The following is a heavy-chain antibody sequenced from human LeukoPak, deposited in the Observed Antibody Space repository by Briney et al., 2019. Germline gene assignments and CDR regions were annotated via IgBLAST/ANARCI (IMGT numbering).Heavy chain of an antibody. J-gene: IGHJ5*02. V-gene: IGHV4-59*02. D-gene: IGHD6-13*01. CDR2: IYHSGST. CDR1: GGSVTRYY. CDR3: ARSLQYSSSWYWCDP. Sequence: PSETLSLTCTVSGGSVTRYYWSWIRQPPGKGLEWIGYIYHSGSTFYNPSLKSRVTISIDTSKNQFSLKLSSVTAADTAVYYCARSLQYSSSWYWCDPWGQGTLVTVSS.